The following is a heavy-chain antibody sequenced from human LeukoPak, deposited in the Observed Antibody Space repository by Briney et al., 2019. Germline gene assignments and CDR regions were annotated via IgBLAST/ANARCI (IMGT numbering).Heavy chain of an antibody. CDR3: ARDSHKFDSSGYYPDAFDI. CDR2: ISSSGSSI. Sequence: GGSLRLSCAASGLTFSSYEMNWVRQAPGKGLEWVSYISSSGSSIYYADSVKGRFTISRDNAKKSLYLQMHSQRAEDTDVYYCARDSHKFDSSGYYPDAFDIWGQGTMVTVSS. D-gene: IGHD3-22*01. J-gene: IGHJ3*02. V-gene: IGHV3-48*03. CDR1: GLTFSSYE.